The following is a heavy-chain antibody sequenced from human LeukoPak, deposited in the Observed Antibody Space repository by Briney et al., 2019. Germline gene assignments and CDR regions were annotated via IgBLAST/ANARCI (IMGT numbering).Heavy chain of an antibody. CDR3: ARRSRPMGFDY. Sequence: KASETLSLTCTVSGGSISSYYWSWIRQPPGKGLEWIGYIYYSGSTNYNPSLKSRVTISVDTSKNQFSLKLSSVTAADTAVYYCARRSRPMGFDYWGQGTLVTVSS. J-gene: IGHJ4*02. CDR1: GGSISSYY. V-gene: IGHV4-59*08. D-gene: IGHD3-10*01. CDR2: IYYSGST.